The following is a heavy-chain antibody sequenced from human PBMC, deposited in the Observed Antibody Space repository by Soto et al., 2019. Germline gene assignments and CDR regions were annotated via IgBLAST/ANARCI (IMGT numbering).Heavy chain of an antibody. D-gene: IGHD3-10*01. CDR2: ISGSGGST. J-gene: IGHJ4*02. V-gene: IGHV3-23*01. CDR3: AEDQGRSWDEIDY. Sequence: EVQLLESGGGLVQPGGSLRLSCAASGFTFSNYAVTWVRQAPGKGLEWVSTISGSGGSTYYADSVKGRFTISRDNTKNKLYQQMHSLRAEDTDVYYCAEDQGRSWDEIDYWGQGTLVTVSS. CDR1: GFTFSNYA.